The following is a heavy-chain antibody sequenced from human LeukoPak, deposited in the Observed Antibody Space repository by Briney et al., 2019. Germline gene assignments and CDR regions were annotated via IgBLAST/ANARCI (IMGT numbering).Heavy chain of an antibody. J-gene: IGHJ4*02. D-gene: IGHD6-6*01. CDR2: IYYSGST. V-gene: IGHV4-39*01. Sequence: PSETLSLTCTVSGGSISSSSYYWGWIRQPPGKGLEWIGSIYYSGSTYYNPSLKSRVTISVDTSKNQFSLKLSSVTAADTAVYYCAGPGAGIAAHLYDYWGRGTLVNGSS. CDR1: GGSISSSSYY. CDR3: AGPGAGIAAHLYDY.